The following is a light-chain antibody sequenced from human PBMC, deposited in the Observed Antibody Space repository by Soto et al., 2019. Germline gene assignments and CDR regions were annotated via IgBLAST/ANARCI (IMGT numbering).Light chain of an antibody. Sequence: QSALTQPASVSGSPGQSITISCTGTASDVGGYNYVSWYQQHPGKAPKLMIHAVSNRPSGISSRFSGSKSGNTASLTISGLQSEDEADYLCCSYTSRTTYVFGSGTKVTVL. V-gene: IGLV2-14*01. CDR1: ASDVGGYNY. CDR2: AVS. J-gene: IGLJ1*01. CDR3: CSYTSRTTYV.